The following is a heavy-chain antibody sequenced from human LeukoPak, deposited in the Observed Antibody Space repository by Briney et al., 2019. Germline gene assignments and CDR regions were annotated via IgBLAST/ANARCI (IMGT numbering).Heavy chain of an antibody. CDR2: ISDNGGGT. D-gene: IGHD3-3*01. V-gene: IGHV3-23*01. Sequence: GGSLRLSCTASGFTFSDYAMSWVRQAPGEGLEWVSSISDNGGGTYYADSVKGRFTISRDNSKNTLFLQMNSLRAEDSAVYYCAKDEPSYYDFWSGYYTAFFFEYWGQGTLVTVSS. CDR3: AKDEPSYYDFWSGYYTAFFFEY. J-gene: IGHJ4*02. CDR1: GFTFSDYA.